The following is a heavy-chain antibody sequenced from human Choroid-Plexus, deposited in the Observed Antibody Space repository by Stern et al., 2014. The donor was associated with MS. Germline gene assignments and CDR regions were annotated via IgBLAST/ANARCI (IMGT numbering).Heavy chain of an antibody. CDR3: AKDRQYLTYFFDH. D-gene: IGHD2/OR15-2a*01. J-gene: IGHJ5*02. Sequence: VHLVESGGGVFQPGRPLRLSCVASGFTFGSCAMHWVRQAPGKGLEWVAGVSYDGSNKYYADSVKGRFTISRDNSQNTLYMQMSSLRPEDTAVYYCAKDRQYLTYFFDHWGQGSLVTVSS. V-gene: IGHV3-30*18. CDR1: GFTFGSCA. CDR2: VSYDGSNK.